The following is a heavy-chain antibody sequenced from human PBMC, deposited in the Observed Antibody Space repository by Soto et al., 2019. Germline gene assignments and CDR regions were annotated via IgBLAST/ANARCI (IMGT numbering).Heavy chain of an antibody. CDR1: GFTFSNYW. CDR2: IKEDGSEK. J-gene: IGHJ4*02. Sequence: LRLSCAASGFTFSNYWMTWVRQAPGKGLEWVARIKEDGSEKYHVDSVKGRFTIFRDNAKNSLYLQMNSLRPEDTAAYYCARVATPISRNDHWGQGXLVTVYS. V-gene: IGHV3-7*03. CDR3: ARVATPISRNDH.